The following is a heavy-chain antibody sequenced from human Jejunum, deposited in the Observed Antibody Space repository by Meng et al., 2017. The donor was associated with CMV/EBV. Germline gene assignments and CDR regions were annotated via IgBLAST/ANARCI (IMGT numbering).Heavy chain of an antibody. Sequence: VSSKDVTWAWIRQSPSWCLEWLGRTYYRSKWYNDYAQSVKGRISVTPDTSKNQFSLELNSVSPADAAVYYCVTRSKFNLVWSFDIWGQGTTVTVSS. V-gene: IGHV6-1*01. D-gene: IGHD6-6*01. CDR2: TYYRSKWYN. CDR1: VSSKDVT. J-gene: IGHJ3*02. CDR3: VTRSKFNLVWSFDI.